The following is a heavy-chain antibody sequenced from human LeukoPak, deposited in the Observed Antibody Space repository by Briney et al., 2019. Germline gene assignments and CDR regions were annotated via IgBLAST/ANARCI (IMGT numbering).Heavy chain of an antibody. CDR1: GFTLSSYS. J-gene: IGHJ4*02. CDR3: ARQIIHRGFDY. V-gene: IGHV3-48*02. Sequence: GGSLRLSCEASGFTLSSYSMNWVRQAPGKGLEWVALSSTTTSTLYYADSVKGRFTISRDNAKNSLYLQMISLSDEDTAVYYCARQIIHRGFDYWGQGALVTVSS. D-gene: IGHD3-10*01. CDR2: SSTTTSTL.